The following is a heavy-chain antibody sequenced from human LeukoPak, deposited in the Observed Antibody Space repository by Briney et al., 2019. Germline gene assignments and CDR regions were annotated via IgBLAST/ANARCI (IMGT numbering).Heavy chain of an antibody. CDR3: ARGREYDSSGYYPEHFQH. D-gene: IGHD3-22*01. V-gene: IGHV1-69*06. Sequence: SVKVSCKASGGTFNRYAISWVRQAPGQGLEWMGGIVPIFGTTDYAQRFQGRITITADKSTSTAYMELSSLASEDTAVYYCARGREYDSSGYYPEHFQHWGQGTLVTVSS. J-gene: IGHJ1*01. CDR1: GGTFNRYA. CDR2: IVPIFGTT.